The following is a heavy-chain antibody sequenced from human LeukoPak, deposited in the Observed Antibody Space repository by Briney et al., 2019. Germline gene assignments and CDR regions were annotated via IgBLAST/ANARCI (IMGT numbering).Heavy chain of an antibody. CDR2: ISSSSSYI. Sequence: GGSLRLSCAASGFTFSSYSMNWVRQAPGKGLEWVSSISSSSSYIYYADSVKGRFTISRDNAKNSLYLQMNSLRAEDTAVYYCARDLYDSSGYSPHFDYWGQGTLVTVSS. D-gene: IGHD3-22*01. J-gene: IGHJ4*02. CDR3: ARDLYDSSGYSPHFDY. V-gene: IGHV3-21*01. CDR1: GFTFSSYS.